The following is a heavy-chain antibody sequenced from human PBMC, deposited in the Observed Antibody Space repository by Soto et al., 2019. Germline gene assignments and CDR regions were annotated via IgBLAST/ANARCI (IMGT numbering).Heavy chain of an antibody. J-gene: IGHJ3*02. CDR1: GGTFSSSS. CDR3: ARGRATDAFDI. D-gene: IGHD2-15*01. Sequence: ASVKVSCKASGGTFSSSSISWVRQAPGQGLEWMGRIIPILGIANYAQKFQGRVTITADKSTSTAYMELSSLRSEDTAVYYCARGRATDAFDIWGQGTMVTVSS. CDR2: IIPILGIA. V-gene: IGHV1-69*04.